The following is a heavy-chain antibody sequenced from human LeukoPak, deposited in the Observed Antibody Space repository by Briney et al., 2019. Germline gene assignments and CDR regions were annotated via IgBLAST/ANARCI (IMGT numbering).Heavy chain of an antibody. J-gene: IGHJ3*02. Sequence: PSETLSLTCSVSGGSITIYFWNCIRQPAGKGLEWIGRIYTSGSTDYNPSLKSRVTMSIDTSKNQFSLNLTSVTAADTAVYYCARDSPYSTSGAFDIWGQGTMVTVSS. CDR1: GGSITIYF. CDR2: IYTSGST. D-gene: IGHD6-6*01. V-gene: IGHV4-4*07. CDR3: ARDSPYSTSGAFDI.